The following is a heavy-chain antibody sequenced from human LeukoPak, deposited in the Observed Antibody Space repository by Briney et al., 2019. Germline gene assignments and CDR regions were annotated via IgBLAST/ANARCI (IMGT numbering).Heavy chain of an antibody. Sequence: GGSLRLSCAASGFTFDDYGMRWVRQAPGKGLEWVSGINWNGGRTGYADSVTGRFTISRDNAKNSLYPQMNSLRAEDTVLYYCARAGLKQRGWSDKYYYYYYMDVWGKGTTVTVSS. CDR1: GFTFDDYG. V-gene: IGHV3-20*04. D-gene: IGHD2-15*01. J-gene: IGHJ6*03. CDR2: INWNGGRT. CDR3: ARAGLKQRGWSDKYYYYYYMDV.